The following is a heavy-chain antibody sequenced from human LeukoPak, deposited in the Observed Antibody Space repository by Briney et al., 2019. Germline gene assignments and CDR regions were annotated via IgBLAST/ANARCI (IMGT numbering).Heavy chain of an antibody. J-gene: IGHJ5*02. CDR1: GIPVAANY. CDR3: ARLRTQVGSTSQEGWFDP. Sequence: GESLRLSCAASGIPVAANYMAWVRQAPGKGLEFVSVLYTGGGTDYVDSVKGRFTISRDNSKKTVYLQMNTLRPEDTAMYFCARLRTQVGSTSQEGWFDPWGQGTLVTVSS. V-gene: IGHV3-53*01. CDR2: LYTGGGT. D-gene: IGHD2-2*01.